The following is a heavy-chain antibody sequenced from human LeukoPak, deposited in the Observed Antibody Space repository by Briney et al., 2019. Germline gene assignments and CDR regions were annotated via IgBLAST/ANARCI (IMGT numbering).Heavy chain of an antibody. CDR1: GGSIHGYF. D-gene: IGHD3-10*01. CDR3: ARDNYREVTYFDP. V-gene: IGHV4-59*01. CDR2: ISYSGST. J-gene: IGHJ5*02. Sequence: SETLSLTCAVSGGSIHGYFWSWFRQPPEKGLEWIGYISYSGSTNYNPSLKSRVFISVDTSKSQFSLRLSSVTAADTAVYYCARDNYREVTYFDPWGQGTLVTVSS.